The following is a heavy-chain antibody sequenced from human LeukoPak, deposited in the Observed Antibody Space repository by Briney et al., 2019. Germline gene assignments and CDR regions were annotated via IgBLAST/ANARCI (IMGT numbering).Heavy chain of an antibody. J-gene: IGHJ4*02. V-gene: IGHV3-23*01. Sequence: GGSLRLSCVASGFTFSSYEMNWVRQAPGKGLEWVSAISGSGATTYYADSVKGRFTISRDNSKNTLYIQMNSLRAEDTAVYYCAKDVSYGYDLLTGYYLDYWGQGTLVSVSS. CDR1: GFTFSSYE. CDR2: ISGSGATT. D-gene: IGHD3-9*01. CDR3: AKDVSYGYDLLTGYYLDY.